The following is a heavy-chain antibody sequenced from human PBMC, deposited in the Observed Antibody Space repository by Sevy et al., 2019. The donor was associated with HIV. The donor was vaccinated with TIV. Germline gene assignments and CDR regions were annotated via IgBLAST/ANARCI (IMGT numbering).Heavy chain of an antibody. D-gene: IGHD3-10*01. CDR3: ARDITMVRGVPRWFDP. V-gene: IGHV7-4-1*02. CDR1: GYTFITYA. Sequence: ASVKVSCKASGYTFITYAMNWVRQAPGQGLEWMGWINTNTGNPTYAQGFTGRFVFSLDTSVSTAYLQISSLKAEDTAVYYCARDITMVRGVPRWFDPWGQGALVTVSS. J-gene: IGHJ5*02. CDR2: INTNTGNP.